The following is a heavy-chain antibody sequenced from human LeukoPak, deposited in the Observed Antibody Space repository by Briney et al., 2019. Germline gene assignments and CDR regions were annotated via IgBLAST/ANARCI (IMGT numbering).Heavy chain of an antibody. CDR2: IYYSGST. CDR1: GGSISSSSYY. Sequence: SETLSLTCTVSGGSISSSSYYWGWIRQPPGKGLEWIGSIYYSGSTYYNPSLKSRVTISVDTSKNQFSLNLTSLTAADTAVYYCARHEGGSGWFYFGYWGQGALVTVSS. CDR3: ARHEGGSGWFYFGY. J-gene: IGHJ4*02. D-gene: IGHD6-13*01. V-gene: IGHV4-39*01.